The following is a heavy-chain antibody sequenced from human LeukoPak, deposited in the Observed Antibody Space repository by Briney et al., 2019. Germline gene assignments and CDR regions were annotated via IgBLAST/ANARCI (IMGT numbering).Heavy chain of an antibody. D-gene: IGHD4-11*01. V-gene: IGHV4-59*01. J-gene: IGHJ6*03. CDR2: MYYSGST. CDR1: GGSISSYY. CDR3: ASGQLAYYXMDV. Sequence: SETLSLTCTVSGGSISSYYWSWIRQPPGTGLEWIGYMYYSGSTNYNPSLKSRVTISVDTSKNQFSLKLSSVTAADTAVYYCASGQLAYYXMDVWGRGTTVTVX.